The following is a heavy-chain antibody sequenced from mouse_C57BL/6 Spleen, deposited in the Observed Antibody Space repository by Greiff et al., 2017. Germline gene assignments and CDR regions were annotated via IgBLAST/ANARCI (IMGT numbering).Heavy chain of an antibody. Sequence: EVHLVESGGGLVKPGGSLKLSCAASGFTFSSYTMSWVRQTPEKRLEWVATISGGGGNTYYPDSVKGRFTISRDNAKNTLYLQMSSLRSEDTALYYCAYDYDFAYWGQGTLVTVSA. D-gene: IGHD2-4*01. J-gene: IGHJ3*01. CDR3: AYDYDFAY. CDR1: GFTFSSYT. CDR2: ISGGGGNT. V-gene: IGHV5-9*01.